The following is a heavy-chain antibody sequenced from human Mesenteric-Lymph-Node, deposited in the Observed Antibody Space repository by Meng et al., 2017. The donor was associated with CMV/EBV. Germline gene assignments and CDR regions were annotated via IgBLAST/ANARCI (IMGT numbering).Heavy chain of an antibody. CDR1: GFSFSDYE. CDR3: ARAGGIYDFSDV. CDR2: IGSGGGPI. V-gene: IGHV3-48*03. D-gene: IGHD3-3*01. J-gene: IGHJ6*02. Sequence: GGSLRLSCAASGFSFSDYEMNWVRQVPGKGLEWVSYIGSGGGPIYYADSVKGRFTISRDNAKNSLYLQMNSLRAEDTAVYYCARAGGIYDFSDVWGQGTTVTVSS.